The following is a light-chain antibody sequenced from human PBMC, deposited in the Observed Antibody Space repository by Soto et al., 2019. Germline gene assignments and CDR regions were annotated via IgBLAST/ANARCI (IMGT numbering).Light chain of an antibody. CDR1: QSISSW. CDR3: QQYNSYPWT. Sequence: DIQMTQSPSTLSASVGDRVTITCRASQSISSWLAWNQQKPGKAHKLMIYKASSLESGVPSRFSGSGSGTEFTLTISSLQPDDFATYYCQQYNSYPWTFGQGTKVEIK. V-gene: IGKV1-5*03. J-gene: IGKJ1*01. CDR2: KAS.